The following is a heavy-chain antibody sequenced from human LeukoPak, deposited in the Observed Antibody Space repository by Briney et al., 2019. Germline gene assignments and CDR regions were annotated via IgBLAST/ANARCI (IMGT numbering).Heavy chain of an antibody. D-gene: IGHD6-19*01. J-gene: IGHJ4*02. CDR2: IYYSGST. Sequence: PSETLSLTCTVSGGSVSSGSYYWSWIWQPPGKGLEWIGYIYYSGSTNYNPSLKSRVTISVDTSKNQFSLKLSSVTAADTAVYYCASSQWLAYYFDYWGQGTLVTVSS. CDR3: ASSQWLAYYFDY. V-gene: IGHV4-61*01. CDR1: GGSVSSGSYY.